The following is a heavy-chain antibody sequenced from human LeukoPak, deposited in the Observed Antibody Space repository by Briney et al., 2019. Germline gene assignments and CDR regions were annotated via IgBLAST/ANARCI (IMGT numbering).Heavy chain of an antibody. J-gene: IGHJ6*02. Sequence: SVKVSCKASGGTFSNYAISWVRQAPGQGLEWMGGIIPIFGTPNYAQKFQGRVTITADESTSTAYMELSSLRSEDTAVYYCAVGYCSSTSCPYYYYVMDVWGQGTTVTVSS. CDR1: GGTFSNYA. CDR3: AVGYCSSTSCPYYYYVMDV. CDR2: IIPIFGTP. V-gene: IGHV1-69*13. D-gene: IGHD2-2*01.